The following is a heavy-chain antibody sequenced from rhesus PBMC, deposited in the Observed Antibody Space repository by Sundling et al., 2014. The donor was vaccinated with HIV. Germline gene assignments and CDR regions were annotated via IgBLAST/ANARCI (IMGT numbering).Heavy chain of an antibody. J-gene: IGHJ4*01. V-gene: IGHV4-93*01. CDR1: GGSFISGHW. CDR2: IFGSGVNT. Sequence: QVQLQESGPAVVKPSETLSLTCVVSGGSFISGHWWSWIRQSPGTGLEWIGGIFGSGVNTKYNPSLKSRVTISKDTSKNQISLRLSSVTAADTAVYYCASDSSGWHHRFDYWGQGVLITVSS. CDR3: ASDSSGWHHRFDY. D-gene: IGHD2-21*01.